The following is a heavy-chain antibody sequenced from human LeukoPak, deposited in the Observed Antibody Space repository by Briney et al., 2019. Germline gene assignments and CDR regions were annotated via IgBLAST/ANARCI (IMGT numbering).Heavy chain of an antibody. V-gene: IGHV3-49*04. CDR3: TNVAGKVGRYYYYYMDV. J-gene: IGHJ6*03. CDR2: IRSKAYGGTT. Sequence: PGGSLRLSCTASGFTFGDYAMSWVRQAPGKGLEWVGFIRSKAYGGTTEYAASVKGRFTISRDDSKSIAYLQMNSLKTEDTAVYYCTNVAGKVGRYYYYYMDVWGKGTTVTISS. CDR1: GFTFGDYA. D-gene: IGHD6-19*01.